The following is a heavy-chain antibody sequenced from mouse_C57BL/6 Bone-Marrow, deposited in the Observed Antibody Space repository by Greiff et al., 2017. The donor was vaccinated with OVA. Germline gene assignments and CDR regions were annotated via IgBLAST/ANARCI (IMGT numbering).Heavy chain of an antibody. D-gene: IGHD1-1*01. CDR3: ARGYYYGSAWFAY. CDR1: GYTFTSYW. J-gene: IGHJ3*01. V-gene: IGHV1-64*01. Sequence: QVQLQQPGAELVKPGASVKLSCKASGYTFTSYWMHWVKQRPGQGLEWIGMIHPNSGSTNYNEKFKSKATLTVDKSSSTAYMQLSSLTSEDSAVYYCARGYYYGSAWFAYWGQGTLVTVPA. CDR2: IHPNSGST.